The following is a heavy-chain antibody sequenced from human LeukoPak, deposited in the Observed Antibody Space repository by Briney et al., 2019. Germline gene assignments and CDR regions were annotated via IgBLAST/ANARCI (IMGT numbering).Heavy chain of an antibody. CDR2: INSDGSST. V-gene: IGHV3-74*01. Sequence: QPGGSLRLSCAAPGFTFSSYWMHWVRQAPGKGLVWVSRINSDGSSTSYADSVKGRFTISRDNAKNTLYLQMNSLRAEDTAVYYCARDRYDFWSGYYLDDQYFQHWGQGTLVTVSS. CDR1: GFTFSSYW. D-gene: IGHD3-3*01. J-gene: IGHJ1*01. CDR3: ARDRYDFWSGYYLDDQYFQH.